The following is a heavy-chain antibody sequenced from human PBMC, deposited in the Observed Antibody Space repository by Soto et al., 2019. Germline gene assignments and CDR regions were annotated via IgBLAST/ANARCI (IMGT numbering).Heavy chain of an antibody. CDR1: GFTFSSYA. CDR2: ISGSGGST. CDR3: AKGRGIVVVPAAMGAFDI. J-gene: IGHJ3*02. Sequence: GESLRLSCAASGFTFSSYAMSWVRQAPGKGLEWVSAISGSGGSTYYADSVKGRFTIPRDNSKNTLYLQMNSLRAEDTAVYYCAKGRGIVVVPAAMGAFDIWGQGTMVTVSS. V-gene: IGHV3-23*01. D-gene: IGHD2-2*01.